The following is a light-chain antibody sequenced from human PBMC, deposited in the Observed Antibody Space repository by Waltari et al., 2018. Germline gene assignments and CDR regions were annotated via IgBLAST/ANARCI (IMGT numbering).Light chain of an antibody. CDR2: EVN. J-gene: IGLJ3*02. CDR1: RTDVGSYSR. Sequence: QSALTQPPSVSGSPGQSVTISCTGTRTDVGSYSRVSWYQQPPGSAPKVFVYEVNKRPSGVPGRFAGSKSGNTASLTISGLQPGDEADYYCSSYTSSTTLVFGGGTSLTVL. CDR3: SSYTSSTTLV. V-gene: IGLV2-18*02.